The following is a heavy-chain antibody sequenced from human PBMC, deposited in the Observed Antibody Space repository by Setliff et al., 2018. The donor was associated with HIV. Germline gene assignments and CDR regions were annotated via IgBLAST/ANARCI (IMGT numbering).Heavy chain of an antibody. J-gene: IGHJ4*02. CDR2: VHYNGNDK. CDR3: VKDKGGYNWNYFDY. CDR1: GFTLSTYG. V-gene: IGHV3-30*02. Sequence: PGGSLRLSCATSGFTLSTYGMHWVRQAPGKGLEWVARVHYNGNDKFYVDSVKGRFTISRDNSENTLYLQMDGLRAEDTAVHYCVKDKGGYNWNYFDYWGPGTQVTVSS. D-gene: IGHD1-20*01.